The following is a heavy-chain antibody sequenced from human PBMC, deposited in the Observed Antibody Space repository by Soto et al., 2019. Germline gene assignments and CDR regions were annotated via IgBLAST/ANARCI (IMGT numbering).Heavy chain of an antibody. CDR1: GYTFTSYG. Sequence: SVKVSCKASGYTFTSYGISWGRQAPGQGLEWMGWISAYNGNTNYAQKLQGRVTMTTDTSTSTAYRELSSLRSEDTAVYYCARSPGSARPDGGLCEYYYYMDVWGKGHTVTVSS. CDR3: ARSPGSARPDGGLCEYYYYMDV. V-gene: IGHV1-18*01. CDR2: ISAYNGNT. D-gene: IGHD6-6*01. J-gene: IGHJ6*03.